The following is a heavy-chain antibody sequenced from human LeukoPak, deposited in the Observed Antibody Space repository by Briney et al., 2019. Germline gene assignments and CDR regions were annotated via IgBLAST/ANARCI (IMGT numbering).Heavy chain of an antibody. CDR1: GFTFSSYG. J-gene: IGHJ4*02. V-gene: IGHV3-23*01. D-gene: IGHD3-22*01. CDR3: ARVPHYYDSSGYQSSGLDY. Sequence: GGSLRLSCAASGFTFSSYGMSWVRQAPGKGLEWVSAISGSGGSTYYADSVKGRFTISRDNSKNTLYLQMNSLRAEDTAVYYCARVPHYYDSSGYQSSGLDYWGQGTLVTVSS. CDR2: ISGSGGST.